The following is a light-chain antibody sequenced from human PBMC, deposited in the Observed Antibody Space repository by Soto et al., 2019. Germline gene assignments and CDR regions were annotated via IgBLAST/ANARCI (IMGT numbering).Light chain of an antibody. Sequence: EIVLTQSPGTLSLSAGERATFSCRASQSVTSSFLAWYQQKPGQAPRLLIYGASSRATGIPNRFSGSGSGTDFTLTISRLEPEDFAVYYCLQDYSYPLTFGGGTKVEIQ. CDR1: QSVTSSF. V-gene: IGKV3-20*01. J-gene: IGKJ4*01. CDR2: GAS. CDR3: LQDYSYPLT.